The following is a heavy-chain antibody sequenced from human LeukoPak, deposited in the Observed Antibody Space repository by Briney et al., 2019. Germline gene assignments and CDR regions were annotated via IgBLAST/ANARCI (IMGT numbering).Heavy chain of an antibody. V-gene: IGHV3-21*01. CDR2: MSSTSSYI. J-gene: IGHJ6*03. Sequence: PGGSLRLSCAASGLTFTGYSMSWVRQAPGKGLEWVSSMSSTSSYIYYADSMKGRFTISRDNAKNSLYLQMNSLRDEDTAIYYCARGSSGSPFFSYYYYMDVWGKGTTVTVSS. D-gene: IGHD1-26*01. CDR1: GLTFTGYS. CDR3: ARGSSGSPFFSYYYYMDV.